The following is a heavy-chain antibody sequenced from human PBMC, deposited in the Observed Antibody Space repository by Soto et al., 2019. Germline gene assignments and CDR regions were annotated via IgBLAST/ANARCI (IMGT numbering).Heavy chain of an antibody. J-gene: IGHJ6*02. CDR2: ISSSGSTI. CDR1: GFTFSDYY. V-gene: IGHV3-11*01. D-gene: IGHD4-17*01. CDR3: ARDPITVTTTYYYYYGMDV. Sequence: QVPLVESGGGLVKPGGSLRLSCAASGFTFSDYYMSWIRQAPGKGLEWVSYISSSGSTIYYADSVKGRFTISRDNAKNSLYLQMNSLRAEDTAVYYCARDPITVTTTYYYYYGMDVWGQGTTVTVSS.